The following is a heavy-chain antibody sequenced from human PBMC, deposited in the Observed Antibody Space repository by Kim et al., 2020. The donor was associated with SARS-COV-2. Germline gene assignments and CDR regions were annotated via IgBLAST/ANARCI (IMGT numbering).Heavy chain of an antibody. CDR3: AKFGYYYDSSGGS. D-gene: IGHD3-22*01. V-gene: IGHV3-30*18. Sequence: GGSLRLSCAASGFTFSSYGMHWVRQAPGKGLEWVAVISYDGSNKYYADSVKGRFTISRDNSKNTLYLQMNSLRAEDTAVYYCAKFGYYYDSSGGSWGQGTLVTVSS. CDR2: ISYDGSNK. J-gene: IGHJ5*02. CDR1: GFTFSSYG.